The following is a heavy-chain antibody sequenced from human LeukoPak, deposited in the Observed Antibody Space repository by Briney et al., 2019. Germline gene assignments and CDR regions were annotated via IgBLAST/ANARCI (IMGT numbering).Heavy chain of an antibody. D-gene: IGHD5-12*01. CDR2: IYYSGST. V-gene: IGHV4-39*02. Sequence: SETLSLTCTVSGGSISSSRFYWGWIRQPPGKGLGWIGSIYYSGSTYYNPSLKSRVTISVDTSKNQFSLKLRSVTAADTAVYYCARDGYNPRGIDYWGQGTLVTVSS. CDR3: ARDGYNPRGIDY. J-gene: IGHJ4*02. CDR1: GGSISSSRFY.